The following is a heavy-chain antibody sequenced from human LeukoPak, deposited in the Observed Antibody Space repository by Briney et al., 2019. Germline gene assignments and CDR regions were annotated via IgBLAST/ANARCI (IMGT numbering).Heavy chain of an antibody. CDR3: ARAVYSSSWHDY. D-gene: IGHD6-13*01. J-gene: IGHJ4*02. CDR1: GFTFSSYG. V-gene: IGHV3-33*01. Sequence: PGGSLRLSCAASGFTFSSYGMHWVRQAPGKGLEWVAVIWYDGSNKYYADSVKGRFTISRDNSKNTLYLQMNSLRAEDTAVYYWARAVYSSSWHDYWGQGTLVTVSS. CDR2: IWYDGSNK.